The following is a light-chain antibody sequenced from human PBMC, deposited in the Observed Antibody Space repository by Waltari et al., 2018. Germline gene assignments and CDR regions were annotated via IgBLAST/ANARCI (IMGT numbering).Light chain of an antibody. CDR1: QSVSSY. J-gene: IGKJ4*01. Sequence: EIVLTQSPATLSLSPGERATLSCRASQSVSSYLAWYQQKPGQAPRLLIYDASNRATGTPASFSGSGAGTDCTLTISSLEPEDCAVYYCQQRSNWPRTFGGGTKVEIK. CDR2: DAS. CDR3: QQRSNWPRT. V-gene: IGKV3-11*01.